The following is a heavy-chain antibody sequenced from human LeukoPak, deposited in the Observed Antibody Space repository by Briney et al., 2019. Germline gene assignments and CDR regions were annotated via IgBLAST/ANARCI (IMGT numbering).Heavy chain of an antibody. V-gene: IGHV4-38-2*02. CDR3: ARADYYGSGSLIVDY. J-gene: IGHJ4*02. Sequence: PSETLSLTCTVSGYSISSGYYWAWIRQPPGKGLEWIGNIYHSGSACYNPSLKTRVTISVDTSKNQFSLKLSSVTAADTAVYYCARADYYGSGSLIVDYWGQGTLVTVSS. CDR1: GYSISSGYY. D-gene: IGHD3-10*01. CDR2: IYHSGSA.